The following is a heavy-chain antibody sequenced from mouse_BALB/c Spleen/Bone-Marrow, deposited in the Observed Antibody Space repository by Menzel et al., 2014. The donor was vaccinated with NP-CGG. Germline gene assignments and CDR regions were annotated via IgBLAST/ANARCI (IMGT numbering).Heavy chain of an antibody. V-gene: IGHV4-1*02. Sequence: EVKLMESGGDLVQPGGSLKLSCAASGFDFSRYWMSWVRQAPGKGLEWIGEINPDSRTINYSPSLKDKFIISRDNAKNTLYLRLNKVRSEDTALYYCARPDYYGYLNYWGQGTTLTVSS. CDR3: ARPDYYGYLNY. D-gene: IGHD1-1*01. CDR2: INPDSRTI. CDR1: GFDFSRYW. J-gene: IGHJ2*01.